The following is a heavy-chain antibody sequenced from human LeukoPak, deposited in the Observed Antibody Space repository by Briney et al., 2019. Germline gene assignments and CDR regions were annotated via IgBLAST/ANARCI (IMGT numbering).Heavy chain of an antibody. CDR1: GFTFSYYS. V-gene: IGHV3-21*01. Sequence: PGGSLRLSCAASGFTFSYYSMNWVRQAPGKGLEWVSSISSSSSYIYYADSVKGRFTISRDNAKNSLFLQMNSLRAEDTALYYCARDAGRREDIWGQGTMVTVSS. CDR3: ARDAGRREDI. J-gene: IGHJ3*02. D-gene: IGHD1-1*01. CDR2: ISSSSSYI.